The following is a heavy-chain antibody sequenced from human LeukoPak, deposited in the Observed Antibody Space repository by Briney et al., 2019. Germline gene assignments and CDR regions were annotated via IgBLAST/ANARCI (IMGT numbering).Heavy chain of an antibody. J-gene: IGHJ4*02. CDR3: ARGFTEFYYDSSGYYNY. Sequence: GASVKVSCKASGYTFIGYYMHWLRQAPGQGLEWMGWINPNSGGTNYAQKFQGRVTMTRDTSISTAYMDLSRLRSDDTAVYYCARGFTEFYYDSSGYYNYWGQGTLVTVSS. D-gene: IGHD3-22*01. CDR1: GYTFIGYY. CDR2: INPNSGGT. V-gene: IGHV1-2*02.